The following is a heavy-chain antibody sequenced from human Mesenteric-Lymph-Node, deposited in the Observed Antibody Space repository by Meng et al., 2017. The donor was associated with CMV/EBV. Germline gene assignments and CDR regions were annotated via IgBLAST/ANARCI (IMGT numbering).Heavy chain of an antibody. V-gene: IGHV3-7*01. Sequence: GESLKISCAASGFTFSSFWMSWVRQAPGKGLEWVANINVDGSETYYVDSLKGRFTISRDNAKNSVFLQVNSLRAEDTAFYYCARRARGITRTYFDYWGQGTLVTVSS. CDR2: INVDGSET. CDR3: ARRARGITRTYFDY. J-gene: IGHJ4*02. D-gene: IGHD1-20*01. CDR1: GFTFSSFW.